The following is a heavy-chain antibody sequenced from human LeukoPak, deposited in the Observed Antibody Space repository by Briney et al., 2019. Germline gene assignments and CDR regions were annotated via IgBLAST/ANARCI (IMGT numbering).Heavy chain of an antibody. J-gene: IGHJ4*02. Sequence: SVKVSCKASGGTFSSYLISWVRQAPGQGLEWMGGIVPMFGRANYAQKFQGRVAITADESTRIAYMELSSLRSEDSAVYYCARVRGSALLSFLDDYWGQGTLVTVSS. D-gene: IGHD3-3*02. CDR1: GGTFSSYL. CDR2: IVPMFGRA. V-gene: IGHV1-69*13. CDR3: ARVRGSALLSFLDDY.